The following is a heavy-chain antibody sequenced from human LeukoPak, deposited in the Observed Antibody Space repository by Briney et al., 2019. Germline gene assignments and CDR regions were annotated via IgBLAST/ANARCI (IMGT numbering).Heavy chain of an antibody. J-gene: IGHJ6*02. CDR1: GYTFTSYY. CDR2: INPSGGST. Sequence: GASVTVSCKASGYTFTSYYMHWVRQAPGQGLEWMGIINPSGGSTSYAQKFQGRVTMTRDTSTSTVYMELSSLRSEDTAVYYCARGSTRRYWVYYGMDVWGQGTTVTVSS. CDR3: ARGSTRRYWVYYGMDV. V-gene: IGHV1-46*01. D-gene: IGHD2-8*02.